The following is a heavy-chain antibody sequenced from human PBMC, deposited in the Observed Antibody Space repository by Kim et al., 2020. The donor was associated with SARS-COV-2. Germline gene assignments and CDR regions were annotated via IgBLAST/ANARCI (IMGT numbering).Heavy chain of an antibody. CDR3: ARTRAGGYNLWY. CDR2: IDYSGTT. D-gene: IGHD5-12*01. J-gene: IGHJ2*01. Sequence: SETLSLTCTVSGGSMRNGNYYWSWIRQPPGKGLEWIASIDYSGTTDYNPSVNSRVTISVDPSRSQFSLKLSFVTAVDTVVYYGARTRAGGYNLWY. V-gene: IGHV4-61*01. CDR1: GGSMRNGNYY.